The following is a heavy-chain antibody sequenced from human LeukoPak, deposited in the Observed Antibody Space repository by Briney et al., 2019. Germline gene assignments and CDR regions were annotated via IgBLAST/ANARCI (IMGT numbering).Heavy chain of an antibody. D-gene: IGHD6-19*01. Sequence: GALRLSCAASGFTFSTYSMNWVRQAPGKGLEWVSSITSSSSYIYYTDSAKGRFTISRDNAKNSLYLQMNSLGAEDTAVYYCARHLLQWPHDNNWFDPWGQGTLVTVSS. CDR1: GFTFSTYS. CDR2: ITSSSSYI. V-gene: IGHV3-21*04. J-gene: IGHJ5*02. CDR3: ARHLLQWPHDNNWFDP.